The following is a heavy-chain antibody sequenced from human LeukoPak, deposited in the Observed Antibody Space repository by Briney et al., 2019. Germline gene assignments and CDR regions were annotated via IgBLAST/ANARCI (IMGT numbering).Heavy chain of an antibody. D-gene: IGHD3-16*01. V-gene: IGHV4-59*12. CDR2: IYYSGST. CDR1: GFTFSSYE. CDR3: ARATLGGRAMDV. Sequence: GSLRLSCAASGFTFSSYEMNWVRQAPGKGLEWIGSIYYSGSTNYNPSLKSRVTMSVDTSKNQFSLKLSSVTAADTAVYYCARATLGGRAMDVWGKGTTVTISS. J-gene: IGHJ6*03.